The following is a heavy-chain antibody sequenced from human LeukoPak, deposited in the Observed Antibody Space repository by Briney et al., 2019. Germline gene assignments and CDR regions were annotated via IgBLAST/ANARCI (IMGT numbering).Heavy chain of an antibody. CDR3: ARDGTFDAFDI. D-gene: IGHD1-26*01. CDR2: IYYSGST. CDR1: GGSISSYY. Sequence: VKPSETLSLTCTVSGGSISSYYWSWIRQPPGKGLEWIGYIYYSGSTNYNPSLKSRVTISVDTSKNQFSLKLSSVTAADTAVYYCARDGTFDAFDIWGQGTMVTVSS. J-gene: IGHJ3*02. V-gene: IGHV4-59*01.